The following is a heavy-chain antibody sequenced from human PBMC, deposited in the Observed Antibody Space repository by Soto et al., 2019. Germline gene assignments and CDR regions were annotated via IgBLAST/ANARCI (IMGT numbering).Heavy chain of an antibody. Sequence: SVKVSCKASGLTFRDSAVQWVRQRRGHRLEWIGWIVVGSGNTNYAQDFQGRVTITADESTSTAYMELSSLRSEDAAVYFCASAYCSGGNCYRGYYYYAMDVWGQGTTVTVSS. J-gene: IGHJ6*02. CDR2: IVVGSGNT. D-gene: IGHD2-15*01. CDR3: ASAYCSGGNCYRGYYYYAMDV. V-gene: IGHV1-58*01. CDR1: GLTFRDSA.